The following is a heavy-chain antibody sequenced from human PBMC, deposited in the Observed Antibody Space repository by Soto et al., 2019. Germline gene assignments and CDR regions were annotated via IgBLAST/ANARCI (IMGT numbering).Heavy chain of an antibody. D-gene: IGHD6-13*01. V-gene: IGHV1-69*13. CDR1: GGTFSSYA. CDR3: AREKSGSSSRYGAFDY. J-gene: IGHJ4*02. CDR2: IIPIFGTA. Sequence: SVKVSCKASGGTFSSYAISWVRQAPGQGLEWMGGIIPIFGTANYAQKFQGRVTITADESTSTAYMELSSLRSEDTAVYYCAREKSGSSSRYGAFDYWGQGTLVTVSS.